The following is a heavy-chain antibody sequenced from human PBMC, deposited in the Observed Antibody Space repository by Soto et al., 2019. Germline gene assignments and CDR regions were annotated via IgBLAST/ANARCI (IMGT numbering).Heavy chain of an antibody. CDR3: ARVPFGDYYFDY. J-gene: IGHJ4*02. V-gene: IGHV3-11*06. Sequence: GGSLRLSCAASGFTSSGYYMSWIRQAPGKGLEWVSYIGSTNSYTAYADSVMGRFTISRDDAKNSLFLQLSNLRAEDTAVYYCARVPFGDYYFDYWGQGTLVTVSS. CDR2: IGSTNSYT. D-gene: IGHD3-10*01. CDR1: GFTSSGYY.